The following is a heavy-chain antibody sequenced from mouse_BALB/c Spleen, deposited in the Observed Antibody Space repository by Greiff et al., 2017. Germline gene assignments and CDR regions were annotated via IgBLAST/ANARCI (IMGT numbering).Heavy chain of an antibody. CDR1: GYTFTSYV. J-gene: IGHJ4*01. CDR2: INPYNDGT. CDR3: ARGGVYYAMDY. Sequence: VQLQQSGPELVKPGASVKMSCKASGYTFTSYVMHWVKQKPGQGLEWIGYINPYNDGTKYNEKFKGKATLTSDKSSSTAYMELSSLTSEDSAVYYCARGGVYYAMDYWGQGTSVTVSS. V-gene: IGHV1-14*01.